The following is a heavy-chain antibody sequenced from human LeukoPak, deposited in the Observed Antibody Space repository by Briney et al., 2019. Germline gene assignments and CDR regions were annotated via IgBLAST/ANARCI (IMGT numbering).Heavy chain of an antibody. CDR1: GGSFSGYY. CDR2: INHSGST. CDR3: ACFGSGSYYYYGMDV. Sequence: SETLSLTCAVYGGSFSGYYWSWIRQPPGKGLEWIGEINHSGSTNYNPSLKSRVTISVDTSKNQFSLKLSSVTAADTAVYYCACFGSGSYYYYGMDVWGQGTTVTVSS. V-gene: IGHV4-34*01. D-gene: IGHD1-26*01. J-gene: IGHJ6*02.